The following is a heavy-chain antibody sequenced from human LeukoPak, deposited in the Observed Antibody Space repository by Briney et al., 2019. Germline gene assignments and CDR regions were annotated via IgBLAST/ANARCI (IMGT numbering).Heavy chain of an antibody. J-gene: IGHJ5*02. D-gene: IGHD2-2*01. CDR3: ARGHGYCSSTSCYASATFDP. Sequence: PSQTLSLTCTVSGGSISSGGYYWSWIRQHPGKGLEWIGYIYYSGSTYYSPSLKSRVTISVDTSKNQFSLKLSSVTAADTAVYYCARGHGYCSSTSCYASATFDPWGQGTLVTVSS. CDR1: GGSISSGGYY. CDR2: IYYSGST. V-gene: IGHV4-31*03.